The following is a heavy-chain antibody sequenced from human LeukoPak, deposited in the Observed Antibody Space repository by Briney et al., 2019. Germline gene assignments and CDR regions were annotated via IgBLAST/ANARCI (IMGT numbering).Heavy chain of an antibody. V-gene: IGHV3-74*01. Sequence: GGSLRLSCAASEFTFSSYWMHWVRQAPGKGLVWVSRINTDGSSTNYADSVKGRFTISRDNAKNTLYLQMNSLRAEDTAVYYCAREEEGDAFDIWGQGTMVTVSP. CDR2: INTDGSST. CDR3: AREEEGDAFDI. CDR1: EFTFSSYW. J-gene: IGHJ3*02.